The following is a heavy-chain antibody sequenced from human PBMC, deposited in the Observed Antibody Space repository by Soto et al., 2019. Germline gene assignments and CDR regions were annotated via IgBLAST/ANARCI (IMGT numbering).Heavy chain of an antibody. Sequence: QTLSLTCAISGDSVSSNSASWNWIRQSPSRGLGWLGRTYYRSKWYNDYAVSVKSRITINPDTSKNQFSLQLNSVTPEDTAVYYCARDGDSSGYSLYYYGMDVGGQGTTVTVYS. CDR1: GDSVSSNSAS. D-gene: IGHD3-22*01. J-gene: IGHJ6*02. V-gene: IGHV6-1*01. CDR3: ARDGDSSGYSLYYYGMDV. CDR2: TYYRSKWYN.